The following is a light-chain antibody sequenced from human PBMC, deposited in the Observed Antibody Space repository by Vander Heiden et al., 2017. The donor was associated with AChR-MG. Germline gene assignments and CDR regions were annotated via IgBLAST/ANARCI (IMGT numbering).Light chain of an antibody. CDR2: LNRDGSH. J-gene: IGLJ3*02. Sequence: QLVLSQSPSASASLGASVKITCTLSSGHSDYAIAWHQQQPEKGPRFLMKLNRDGSHIKGDGIPDRFSGSRSGAERYVTISSLQSEDEADDCCQTGALALVVFGGGTKLTVL. CDR1: SGHSDYA. V-gene: IGLV4-69*01. CDR3: QTGALALVV.